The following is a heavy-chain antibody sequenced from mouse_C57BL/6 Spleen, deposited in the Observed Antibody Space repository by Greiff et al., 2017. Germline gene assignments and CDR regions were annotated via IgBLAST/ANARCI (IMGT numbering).Heavy chain of an antibody. D-gene: IGHD2-10*01. V-gene: IGHV1-61*01. J-gene: IGHJ4*01. CDR1: GYTFTSYW. CDR2: IYPSDSET. Sequence: QVQLQQPGAELVRPGSSVKLSCKASGYTFTSYWMDWVKQRPGQGLEWIGNIYPSDSETHYNQKFKDKATLTVGKSSSTAYMQLSSLTSEDSAVYYGARTYYGNYVGAMDYWGQGTSVTVSS. CDR3: ARTYYGNYVGAMDY.